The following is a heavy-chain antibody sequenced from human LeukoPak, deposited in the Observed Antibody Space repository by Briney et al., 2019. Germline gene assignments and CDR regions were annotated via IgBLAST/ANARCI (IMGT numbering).Heavy chain of an antibody. D-gene: IGHD3-9*01. Sequence: SETLSLTCTVAAGSITNYYWSWIRQPPGKGLEWVAYIYSSGSAIYNPSLRSRVTISVDTSKNQFSLKLSSVTAADTAVYFCARWPLTNLSFDVWGQGTMVTVSS. CDR2: IYSSGSA. J-gene: IGHJ3*01. V-gene: IGHV4-59*01. CDR1: AGSITNYY. CDR3: ARWPLTNLSFDV.